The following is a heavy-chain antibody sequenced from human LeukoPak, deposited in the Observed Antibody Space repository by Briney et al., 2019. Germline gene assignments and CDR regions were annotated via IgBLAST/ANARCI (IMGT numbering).Heavy chain of an antibody. D-gene: IGHD3-10*01. CDR1: GYTFTGYY. CDR2: INPNSGGT. V-gene: IGHV1-2*02. CDR3: ARERITMVRVFDY. Sequence: AASVTVSCKASGYTFTGYYMNWVRQAPGQGLEWMGWINPNSGGTNYAQKFQGRVTMTRDTSISTAYMELSRLRSDDTAVYYCARERITMVRVFDYWGQGTLVTVSS. J-gene: IGHJ4*02.